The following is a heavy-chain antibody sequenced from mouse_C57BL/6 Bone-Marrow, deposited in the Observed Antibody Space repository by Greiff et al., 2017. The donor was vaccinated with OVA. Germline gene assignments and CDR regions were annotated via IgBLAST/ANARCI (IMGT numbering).Heavy chain of an antibody. CDR2: ISSGGSYT. V-gene: IGHV5-6*01. CDR1: GFTFSSYG. CDR3: ARHRGLRAWVAY. D-gene: IGHD2-4*01. J-gene: IGHJ3*01. Sequence: EVHLVESGGDLVKPGGSLKLSCAASGFTFSSYGMSWVRQTPDKRLEWVATISSGGSYTYYPDSVKGRFTISRDNAKNTLYLQMSSLKSEDTAMYYCARHRGLRAWVAYWGQGTLVTVSA.